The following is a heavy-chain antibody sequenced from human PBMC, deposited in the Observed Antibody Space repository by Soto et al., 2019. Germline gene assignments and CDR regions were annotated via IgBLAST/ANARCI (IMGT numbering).Heavy chain of an antibody. J-gene: IGHJ6*02. CDR2: IYHSGST. V-gene: IGHV4-30-2*05. D-gene: IGHD2-15*01. Sequence: SETLSLTCAVSGGSISSGGYSWSWIRQPPGKGLEWIGYIYHSGSTYYNPSLKSRVTISVDTSKNQFSLKLSSVTAADTAVYYCARDRVVPTPYGMDVWGQGTTVTVSS. CDR1: GGSISSGGYS. CDR3: ARDRVVPTPYGMDV.